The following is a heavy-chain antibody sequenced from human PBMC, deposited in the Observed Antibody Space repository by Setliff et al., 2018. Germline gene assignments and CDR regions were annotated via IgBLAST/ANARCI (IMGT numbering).Heavy chain of an antibody. CDR1: DGSFSGYY. D-gene: IGHD6-13*01. CDR3: ARRADYSRSWSYYFDC. CDR2: ISYGGNT. V-gene: IGHV4-34*01. J-gene: IGHJ4*02. Sequence: SETLSLTCAVYDGSFSGYYWGWIRQPPGKGLEWIAMISYGGNTYYNPSLKRRVTISVDTSNDQFSLNLNSVTAADTAVYFCARRADYSRSWSYYFDCWGQGTLVTVSS.